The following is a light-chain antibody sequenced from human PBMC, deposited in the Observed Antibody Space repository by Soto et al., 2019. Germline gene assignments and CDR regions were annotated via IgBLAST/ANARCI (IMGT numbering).Light chain of an antibody. V-gene: IGKV1-5*01. J-gene: IGKJ4*01. CDR2: DAS. CDR3: QQYDNYKPLT. Sequence: IEVTQSPSSLAASLGDRVTITCRASQSISSWLAWYQQKPGKAPKLLIFDASSLESGTPSRFSGRRSGTQFTLTIDGLQPDDFATYFCQQYDNYKPLTFGGGTKVDIK. CDR1: QSISSW.